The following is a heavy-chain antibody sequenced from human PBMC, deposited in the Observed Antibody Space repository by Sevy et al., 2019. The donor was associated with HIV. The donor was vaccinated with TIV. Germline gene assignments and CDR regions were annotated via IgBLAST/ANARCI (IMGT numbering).Heavy chain of an antibody. CDR1: GFTFSNYS. D-gene: IGHD1-26*01. V-gene: IGHV3-21*01. CDR2: ITSGGSYI. Sequence: GGSLRLSCVASGFTFSNYSMNWVRQAPGKGLEWVSSITSGGSYIYYADSVKGRFTISRDNAKNSVYLQMNSLRAEDTAVYLYARGATKTGSYSGAYWGQGTLVTVSS. J-gene: IGHJ4*02. CDR3: ARGATKTGSYSGAY.